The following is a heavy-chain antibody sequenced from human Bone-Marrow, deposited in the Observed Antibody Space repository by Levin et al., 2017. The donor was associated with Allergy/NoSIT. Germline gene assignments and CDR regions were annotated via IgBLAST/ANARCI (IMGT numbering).Heavy chain of an antibody. D-gene: IGHD1-1*01. V-gene: IGHV1-69*06. CDR1: GGSFTSYT. CDR2: IIPIFGSA. CDR3: ASGRGVTGTTLYYGMDV. Sequence: ASVKVSCKASGGSFTSYTFNWVRQAPGQGLEWMGGIIPIFGSANYAQNFQGRVTITADKSTTTAYMDLSSLRSEDTAVYYCASGRGVTGTTLYYGMDVWGQGTTVTVSS. J-gene: IGHJ6*02.